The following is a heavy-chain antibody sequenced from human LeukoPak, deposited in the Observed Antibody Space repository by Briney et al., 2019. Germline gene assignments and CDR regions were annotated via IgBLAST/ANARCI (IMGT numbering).Heavy chain of an antibody. CDR3: ARGYCSSTSCYAVQFDP. V-gene: IGHV3-66*01. D-gene: IGHD2-2*01. CDR1: EFSVGSNY. Sequence: GGSLRLSCAASEFSVGSNYMTWVRQAPGKGLEWVSLIYSGGSTYYADSVKGRFTISRDNSKNTLYLQMNSLRAEDTAVYYCARGYCSSTSCYAVQFDPWGQGTLVTVSS. J-gene: IGHJ5*02. CDR2: IYSGGST.